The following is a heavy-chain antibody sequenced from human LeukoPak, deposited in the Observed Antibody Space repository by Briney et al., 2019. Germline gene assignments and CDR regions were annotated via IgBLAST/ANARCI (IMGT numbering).Heavy chain of an antibody. V-gene: IGHV4-4*07. CDR3: ARDEQQLVGDWFDP. Sequence: SETPSLPCTVSGGSISSYYWSWIRQPAGEGLEWIGRIYTSGSTNYNPSLKSRVTMSVDTSKNQFSLKLSSVTAADTAVYYCARDEQQLVGDWFDPWGQGTLVTVSS. CDR1: GGSISSYY. J-gene: IGHJ5*02. CDR2: IYTSGST. D-gene: IGHD6-13*01.